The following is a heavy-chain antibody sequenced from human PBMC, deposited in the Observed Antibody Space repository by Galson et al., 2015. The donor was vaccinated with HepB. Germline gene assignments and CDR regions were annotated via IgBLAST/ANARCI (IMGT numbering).Heavy chain of an antibody. CDR3: ARDPFSEYSSSSGDY. CDR1: GFTFSSYW. CDR2: IKQDGSEK. J-gene: IGHJ4*02. Sequence: SLRLSCAASGFTFSSYWMSWVRQAPGKGLEWVANIKQDGSEKYYVDSVKGRFTISRDNAKNSLYLQTNSLRAEDTAVYYCARDPFSEYSSSSGDYWGQGTLVTVSS. V-gene: IGHV3-7*03. D-gene: IGHD6-6*01.